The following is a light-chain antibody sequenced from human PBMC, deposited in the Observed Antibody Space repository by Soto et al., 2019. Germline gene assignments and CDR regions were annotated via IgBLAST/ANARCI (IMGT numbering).Light chain of an antibody. CDR2: SNN. V-gene: IGLV1-44*01. CDR1: SSNIGSNT. Sequence: VLTQPPSASGTPGQRVTISCSGSSSNIGSNTVNWYQQLPGTAPKLLIYSNNQRPSGVPDRFSGSKSGTSASLAISGLQSEDEADYYCAAWDDSLNGVVFGGGTKVTVL. J-gene: IGLJ2*01. CDR3: AAWDDSLNGVV.